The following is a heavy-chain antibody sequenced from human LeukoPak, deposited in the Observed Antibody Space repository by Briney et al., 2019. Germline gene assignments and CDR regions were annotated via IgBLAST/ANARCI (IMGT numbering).Heavy chain of an antibody. CDR2: INPNSCGT. CDR1: GYTFTGYY. Sequence: ASVNVSCKASGYTFTGYYMHWVRPAPGQGLEWMGWINPNSCGTIYAQKCQGRVTMTRDTSISTAYMELSRRRSDDTAVHYCARDLDLSGVGCWFDPWGQGTLVTVSS. V-gene: IGHV1-2*02. J-gene: IGHJ5*02. D-gene: IGHD1-1*01. CDR3: ARDLDLSGVGCWFDP.